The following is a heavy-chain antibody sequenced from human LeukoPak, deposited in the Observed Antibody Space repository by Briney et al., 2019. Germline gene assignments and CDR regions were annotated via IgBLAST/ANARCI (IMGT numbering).Heavy chain of an antibody. CDR3: ARDKSGNSGWYSYFDY. D-gene: IGHD6-19*01. CDR2: ISTSSSYI. J-gene: IGHJ4*02. V-gene: IGHV3-21*04. Sequence: GGSLRLSCAASGFTFSRYSMNWVRQAPGKGLEWVSSISTSSSYIHYADSVKGRFTISRDNAKKSLFLQMNSLRAEDTAVYYCARDKSGNSGWYSYFDYWGQGALVTVSS. CDR1: GFTFSRYS.